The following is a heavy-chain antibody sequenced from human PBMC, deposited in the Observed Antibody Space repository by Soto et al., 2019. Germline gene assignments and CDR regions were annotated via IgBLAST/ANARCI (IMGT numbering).Heavy chain of an antibody. CDR1: GGSISSGGYY. D-gene: IGHD3-10*01. CDR2: IYYSGST. CDR3: ARDRRRRLWFGELSYYYCMDV. V-gene: IGHV4-31*03. Sequence: QVQLQESGPGLVKPSQTLSLTCTVSGGSISSGGYYWSWIRQHPGKGLEWIGYIYYSGSTYYNPFLQRRVTISVDTSKNQFYLKLSSVTAADTAVYYCARDRRRRLWFGELSYYYCMDVWGQGTTVTVSS. J-gene: IGHJ6*02.